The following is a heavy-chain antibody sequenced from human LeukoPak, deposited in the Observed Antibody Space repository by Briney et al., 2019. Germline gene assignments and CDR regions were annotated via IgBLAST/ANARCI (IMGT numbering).Heavy chain of an antibody. CDR3: AKDPRPDYYGSGSYYPYYFDY. V-gene: IGHV3-9*01. Sequence: PGRSLRLSCAASGFTFGDYAMHWVRQAPGKGLEWVSGISWNSGSIGYADSVKGRFTISRDNAKNSLYLQMNSLRAEDTALYYCAKDPRPDYYGSGSYYPYYFDYWGQGTLVTVSS. CDR2: ISWNSGSI. CDR1: GFTFGDYA. D-gene: IGHD3-10*01. J-gene: IGHJ4*02.